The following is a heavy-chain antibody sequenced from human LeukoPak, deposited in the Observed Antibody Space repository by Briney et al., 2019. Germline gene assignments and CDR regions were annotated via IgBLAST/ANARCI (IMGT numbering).Heavy chain of an antibody. D-gene: IGHD3-3*01. V-gene: IGHV1-24*01. CDR3: ARGDFWSGYKY. CDR1: GYTLTELS. J-gene: IGHJ4*02. CDR2: FDPEDGET. Sequence: ASVKVSCKVSGYTLTELSMHWVRQAPGKGLEWMGGFDPEDGETIYAQKFQGRVTMTRNTSISTACMELSSLRSEDTAVYYCARGDFWSGYKYWGQGTLVTVSS.